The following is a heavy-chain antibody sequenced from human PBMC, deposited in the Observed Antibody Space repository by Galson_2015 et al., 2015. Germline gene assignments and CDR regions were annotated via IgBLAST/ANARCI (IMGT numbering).Heavy chain of an antibody. CDR2: ISSSSSYI. D-gene: IGHD3-22*01. CDR3: ARAAKYYYDSSGYYEVDY. V-gene: IGHV3-21*01. Sequence: SLRLSCAASGFTFSSYSMNWVRQAPGKGLEWVSSISSSSSYIYYADSVKGRFTISRDNAKNSLYLQMNSLRAEDTAVYYCARAAKYYYDSSGYYEVDYWGQGTLVTVSS. CDR1: GFTFSSYS. J-gene: IGHJ4*02.